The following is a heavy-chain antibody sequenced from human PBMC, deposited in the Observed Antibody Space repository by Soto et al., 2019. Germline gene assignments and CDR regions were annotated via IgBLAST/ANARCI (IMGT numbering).Heavy chain of an antibody. Sequence: GGSLRLSCAASGFTFSDYYMSWICQAPGKGLEWVSYISPSSSYTNYAVSVKGRFTISRDNAKNSVYLQMNSLRAEDTAVYYCARNHIAASGTSAYDIWGQGTMVTVSS. D-gene: IGHD6-13*01. J-gene: IGHJ3*02. CDR3: ARNHIAASGTSAYDI. V-gene: IGHV3-11*06. CDR1: GFTFSDYY. CDR2: ISPSSSYT.